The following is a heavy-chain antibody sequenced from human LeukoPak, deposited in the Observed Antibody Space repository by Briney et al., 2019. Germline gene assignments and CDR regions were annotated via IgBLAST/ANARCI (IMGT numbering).Heavy chain of an antibody. D-gene: IGHD4-23*01. CDR3: AKPMGGNPPSNFDY. J-gene: IGHJ4*02. Sequence: GGSLRLSCAASGFTFRSYGMYWVRQAPGKGLEWVADIRHDESSKYYADTVKGRFTISRDNSKNTLYLQMNGLRADDTAVYYCAKPMGGNPPSNFDYWGQGTLVTVSS. CDR1: GFTFRSYG. V-gene: IGHV3-30*02. CDR2: IRHDESSK.